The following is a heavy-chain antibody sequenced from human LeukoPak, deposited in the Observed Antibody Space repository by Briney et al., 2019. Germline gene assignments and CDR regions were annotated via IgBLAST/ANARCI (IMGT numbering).Heavy chain of an antibody. CDR2: IYYSGST. CDR1: GGSISSSSYY. D-gene: IGHD3-3*01. V-gene: IGHV4-39*07. Sequence: TSETLSLTCTVSGGSISSSSYYWGWIRQPPGKGLEWIGSIYYSGSTYYNPSLKSPGTISVDTSKNQFSLRLSSVAAADTAVYYCARDWGKSSYYDFWSGYPAKYNWFDPWGQGTLVTVSS. J-gene: IGHJ5*02. CDR3: ARDWGKSSYYDFWSGYPAKYNWFDP.